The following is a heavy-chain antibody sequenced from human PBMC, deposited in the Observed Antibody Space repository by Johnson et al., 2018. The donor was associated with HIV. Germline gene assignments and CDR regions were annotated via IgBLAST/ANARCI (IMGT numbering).Heavy chain of an antibody. CDR3: ARQHYYGSGSYPGAFDI. V-gene: IGHV3-20*04. CDR2: INWNGGST. J-gene: IGHJ3*02. CDR1: GFTFDDYG. Sequence: VQLVESGGGVVQPGRSLRLSCAASGFTFDDYGMSWVRQAPGKGLEWVSGINWNGGSTGYADSVKGRFTISRDNAKNSLYLQMNSLRAEDTALYYCARQHYYGSGSYPGAFDIWGQGTTVTVSS. D-gene: IGHD3-10*01.